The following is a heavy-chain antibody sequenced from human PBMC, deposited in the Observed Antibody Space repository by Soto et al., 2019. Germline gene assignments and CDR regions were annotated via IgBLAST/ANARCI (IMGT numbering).Heavy chain of an antibody. V-gene: IGHV5-51*01. J-gene: IGHJ4*02. D-gene: IGHD5-12*01. CDR1: GYSFTSYW. CDR2: IYPGDSDT. Sequence: LGESLKISCKGSGYSFTSYWIGWVRQMPWKGLEWMGIIYPGDSDTRYSPSFQGQVTISADKSISTAYLQWSSLKASDTAMCYCTRFEDGYNNFDYWGQGALVTVSS. CDR3: TRFEDGYNNFDY.